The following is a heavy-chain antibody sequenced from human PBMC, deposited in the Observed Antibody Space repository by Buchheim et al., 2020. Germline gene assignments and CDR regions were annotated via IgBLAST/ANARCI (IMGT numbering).Heavy chain of an antibody. CDR1: GFTFSDHF. Sequence: EVQLVESGGGLVQPGGSLRLSCVASGFTFSDHFMGWVRQAPGKGLEWVGRTRNKANSYSTEYAASVKGRFIVSRDDSRNSLYLQMNSLKAGDTAVYYCARDRTGGSFDYWGQG. CDR3: ARDRTGGSFDY. J-gene: IGHJ4*02. D-gene: IGHD2-8*02. V-gene: IGHV3-72*01. CDR2: TRNKANSYST.